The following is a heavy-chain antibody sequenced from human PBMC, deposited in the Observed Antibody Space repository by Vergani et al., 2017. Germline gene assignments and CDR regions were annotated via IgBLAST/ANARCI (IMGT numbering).Heavy chain of an antibody. D-gene: IGHD1-1*01. CDR3: ARHTTYTDS. CDR1: EYSFGNYW. J-gene: IGHJ4*02. Sequence: EVELVQSGPEMRKPGESLKLSCKGSEYSFGNYWIGWVRQTPGKGLEWMGIIYPADSDTRYSPSFQGQVTISADKSISTAFLQWDSLKASDTALYYCARHTTYTDSWGQGTLVTVSS. CDR2: IYPADSDT. V-gene: IGHV5-51*01.